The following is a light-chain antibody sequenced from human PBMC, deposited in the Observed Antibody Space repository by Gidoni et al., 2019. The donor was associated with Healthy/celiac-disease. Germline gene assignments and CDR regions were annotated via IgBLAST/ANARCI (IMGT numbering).Light chain of an antibody. CDR1: QSVSSY. V-gene: IGKV3-11*01. CDR2: DAS. Sequence: EIVLTQSPATLSLAPGERATLSCRASQSVSSYLAWYKQKPGQAPRLLIYDASNSATGLPARFSGSGSGTDFTLTISSLEPEDFAVYYCQQRSNWPRTFGQGTKVEIK. J-gene: IGKJ1*01. CDR3: QQRSNWPRT.